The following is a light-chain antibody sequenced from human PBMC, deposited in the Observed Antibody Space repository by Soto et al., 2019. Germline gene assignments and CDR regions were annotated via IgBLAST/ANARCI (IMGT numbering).Light chain of an antibody. CDR3: VLYMGGGWV. V-gene: IGLV8-61*01. J-gene: IGLJ2*01. CDR2: RTN. CDR1: SGSVSTNYY. Sequence: QTVVTQEPSFSVSPGGTVTLTCGLSSGSVSTNYYPSWYQQAPGQAPRTLIYRTNTRSSGVPDRFSGSILGNKAALTITGAQADDESDYYCVLYMGGGWVFGGGTQLTV.